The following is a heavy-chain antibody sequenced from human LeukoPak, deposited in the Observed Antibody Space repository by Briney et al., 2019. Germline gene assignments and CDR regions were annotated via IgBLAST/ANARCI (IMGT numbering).Heavy chain of an antibody. J-gene: IGHJ4*02. V-gene: IGHV4-34*01. D-gene: IGHD6-13*01. CDR2: INHSGST. CDR1: GGSFSGYY. Sequence: PSETLSLTCAVSGGSFSGYYWSWIRQPPGKGLEWIGEINHSGSTNYNPSLKSRVTISVDTSKNQFSLKLSSVTAADTAVYYCATRGGSSWYPFDYWGQGTLVTVSS. CDR3: ATRGGSSWYPFDY.